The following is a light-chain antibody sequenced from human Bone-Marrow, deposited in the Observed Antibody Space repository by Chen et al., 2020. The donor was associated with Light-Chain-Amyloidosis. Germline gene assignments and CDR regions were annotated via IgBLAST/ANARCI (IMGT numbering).Light chain of an antibody. Sequence: ELVLTQSPGTLSLSPGEGANLSSRASQTISSNYLTWYQQKFGQAPRLLIYGSSSRATGIPDRFTGSGSGTDFTLTINRLEPEDFAMYYCQQYGTSPLTFGGGTKVEIK. V-gene: IGKV3-20*01. CDR2: GSS. CDR3: QQYGTSPLT. J-gene: IGKJ4*01. CDR1: QTISSNY.